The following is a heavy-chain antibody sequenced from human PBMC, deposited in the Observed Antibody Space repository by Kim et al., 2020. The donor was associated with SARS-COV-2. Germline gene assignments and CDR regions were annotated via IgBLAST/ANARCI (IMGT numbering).Heavy chain of an antibody. D-gene: IGHD6-13*01. CDR3: AKDIGLSSSWPDY. J-gene: IGHJ4*02. CDR2: IWYDGSNK. V-gene: IGHV3-33*06. Sequence: GGSLRLSCAASGFTFSSYGMHWVRQAPGKGLEWVAVIWYDGSNKYYADSVKGRFTISRDNSKNTLYLQMNSLRAEDTAVYYCAKDIGLSSSWPDYWGQGTLVTVSS. CDR1: GFTFSSYG.